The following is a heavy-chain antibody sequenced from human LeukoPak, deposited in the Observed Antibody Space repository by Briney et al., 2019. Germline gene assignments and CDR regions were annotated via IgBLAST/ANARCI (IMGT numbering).Heavy chain of an antibody. CDR2: INPNSGGT. V-gene: IGHV1-2*02. Sequence: ASVKVSCKASGYTFTGYYMHWVRQAPGQGLEWMGWINPNSGGTNYAQKFQGRVTMTRDTSISTAYMELSRLRSDDTAVYYCARPYYYDSSGQNYWGQGILVTVSS. CDR1: GYTFTGYY. D-gene: IGHD3-22*01. J-gene: IGHJ4*02. CDR3: ARPYYYDSSGQNY.